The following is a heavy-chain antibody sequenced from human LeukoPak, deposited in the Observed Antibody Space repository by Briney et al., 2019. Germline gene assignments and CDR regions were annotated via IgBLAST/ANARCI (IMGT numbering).Heavy chain of an antibody. CDR2: MYYRGNT. CDR1: GGSISSSTRY. CDR3: ATVYGDHIQFDY. V-gene: IGHV4-39*01. Sequence: PSETLSLTCTVSGGSISSSTRYWGWIRQPPGKGLDWIGSMYYRGNTYYNPSLKSRVTISVDTSKNQFSLKLSSVTAADTAVYYCATVYGDHIQFDYWGRGTLVIVSS. D-gene: IGHD4-17*01. J-gene: IGHJ4*02.